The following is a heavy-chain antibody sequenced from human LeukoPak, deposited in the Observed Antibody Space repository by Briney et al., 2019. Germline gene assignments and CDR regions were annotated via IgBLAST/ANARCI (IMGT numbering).Heavy chain of an antibody. D-gene: IGHD5-18*01. J-gene: IGHJ4*02. CDR1: GFTFSGYD. V-gene: IGHV3-48*03. CDR3: ARDYSYGVHYYFDY. Sequence: GGSLRLSCAASGFTFSGYDMNWVRQAPRKGLEWVSYISTFGGTIYYADSVKGQFTISRDNAKKSLYLQMNNLRAEDTAVYYCARDYSYGVHYYFDYWGQGALVTVSS. CDR2: ISTFGGTI.